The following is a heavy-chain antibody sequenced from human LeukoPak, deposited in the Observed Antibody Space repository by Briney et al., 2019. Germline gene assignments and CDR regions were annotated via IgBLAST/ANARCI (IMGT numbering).Heavy chain of an antibody. CDR2: TYNSGST. CDR3: ARLPTVTTPFDY. J-gene: IGHJ4*02. V-gene: IGHV4-4*07. Sequence: SETLSLTCSVSGGSIGSYYWSWIRQPAGKGLEWIGRTYNSGSTNYNPSLKSRVTMSVDTSKNQFSLKLNSVAAADTAVYYCARLPTVTTPFDYWGQGTLVTVSS. CDR1: GGSIGSYY. D-gene: IGHD4-17*01.